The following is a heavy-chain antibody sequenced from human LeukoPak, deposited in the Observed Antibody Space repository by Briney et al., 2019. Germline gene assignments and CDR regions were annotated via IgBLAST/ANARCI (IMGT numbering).Heavy chain of an antibody. CDR2: IRSTGSTI. CDR1: GFTFSSYA. CDR3: ARRTLSTLPYALDV. D-gene: IGHD2/OR15-2a*01. Sequence: GGSLRLSCAASGFTFSSYAMSCVRQAPGKGLEWVSYIRSTGSTIYYADSVKGRFTISRDTVKNLLFLQMNSLRVEDTAVYYCARRTLSTLPYALDVWGQGTTVTVSS. V-gene: IGHV3-48*01. J-gene: IGHJ6*02.